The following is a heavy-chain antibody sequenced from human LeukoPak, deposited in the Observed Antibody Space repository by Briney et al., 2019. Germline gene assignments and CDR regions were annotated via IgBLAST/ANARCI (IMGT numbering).Heavy chain of an antibody. V-gene: IGHV3-64*02. CDR2: ISSNGGST. J-gene: IGHJ4*02. Sequence: GGSLRLSCAASGFTFSSYAMHWVRQAPGKGLEHVSAISSNGGSTYYADSVKGRFTISRDNSKNTLYLQMGSLRAEDMAVYYCARGDYYDSGSYYDYWGQGTLVTVSS. CDR3: ARGDYYDSGSYYDY. CDR1: GFTFSSYA. D-gene: IGHD3-10*01.